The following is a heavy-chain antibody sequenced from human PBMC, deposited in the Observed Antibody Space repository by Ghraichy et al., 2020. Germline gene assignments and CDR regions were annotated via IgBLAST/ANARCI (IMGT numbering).Heavy chain of an antibody. CDR2: ISYDGSNK. D-gene: IGHD2-2*01. V-gene: IGHV3-30*18. CDR3: AKFEYCSSTSCPRSRKIGLGVDY. J-gene: IGHJ4*02. CDR1: GFTFSSYG. Sequence: GGSLRLSCAASGFTFSSYGMHWVRQAPGKGLEWVAVISYDGSNKYYADSVKGRFTISRDNSKNTLYLQMNSLRAEDTAVYYCAKFEYCSSTSCPRSRKIGLGVDYWGQGTLVTVSS.